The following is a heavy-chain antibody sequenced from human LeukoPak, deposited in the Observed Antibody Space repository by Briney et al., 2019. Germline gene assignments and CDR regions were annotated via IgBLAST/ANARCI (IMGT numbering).Heavy chain of an antibody. CDR3: ARDRAVHYGSGSPIVY. D-gene: IGHD3-10*01. CDR2: ISAYNGNT. Sequence: GASVKVSCKASGYTFTTYGISWVRQAPGHGLEWMGWISAYNGNTNYAQKFQGRVTMTTDTSTSTAYMELRGLTSDDTAVYHCARDRAVHYGSGSPIVYWGQGTLVTVSS. J-gene: IGHJ4*02. CDR1: GYTFTTYG. V-gene: IGHV1-18*01.